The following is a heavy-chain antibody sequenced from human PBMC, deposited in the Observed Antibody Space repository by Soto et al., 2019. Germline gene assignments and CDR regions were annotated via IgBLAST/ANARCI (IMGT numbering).Heavy chain of an antibody. V-gene: IGHV3-23*01. J-gene: IGHJ4*02. CDR1: GFTFSSYA. Sequence: EVQLLESGGGLVQPGGSLRLSCAASGFTFSSYAMSWVRQAPGKGLEWVSAISGSGGSTYYADSVKGRFTISRDNAKNSLYLQMNSLRAEDTAVYYCANSPGPGIAAAFDYWGQGTLVTVSS. D-gene: IGHD6-13*01. CDR2: ISGSGGST. CDR3: ANSPGPGIAAAFDY.